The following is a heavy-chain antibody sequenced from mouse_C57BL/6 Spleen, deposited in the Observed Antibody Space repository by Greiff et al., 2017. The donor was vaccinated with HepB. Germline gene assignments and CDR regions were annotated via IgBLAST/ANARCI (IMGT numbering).Heavy chain of an antibody. CDR1: GYTFTSYW. D-gene: IGHD3-2*02. V-gene: IGHV1-53*01. J-gene: IGHJ3*01. CDR2: INPSNGGT. Sequence: QVQLQQPGPELVKPGASVKLSCKASGYTFTSYWMHWVKQRPGQGLEWIGNINPSNGGTNYNEKFKSKATLTVDKSSSTAYMQLSSLTSEDSAVYYCARDSSGYEAWFAYWGQGTLVTVSA. CDR3: ARDSSGYEAWFAY.